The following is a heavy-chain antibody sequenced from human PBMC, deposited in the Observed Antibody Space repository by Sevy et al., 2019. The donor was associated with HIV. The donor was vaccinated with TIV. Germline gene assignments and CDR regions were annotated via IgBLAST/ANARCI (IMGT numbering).Heavy chain of an antibody. CDR3: VREGVGGYSYSLDC. V-gene: IGHV3-7*01. J-gene: IGHJ4*02. D-gene: IGHD5-18*01. Sequence: GGSLRLSCAASGFRFSSYWMTWVRQAPGKGLEWVATMKQDGTEKDYVDSVKGRFTISRDNTKSSLFLQMNSLSAEDTAVYYWVREGVGGYSYSLDCWGQGTLVTVSS. CDR1: GFRFSSYW. CDR2: MKQDGTEK.